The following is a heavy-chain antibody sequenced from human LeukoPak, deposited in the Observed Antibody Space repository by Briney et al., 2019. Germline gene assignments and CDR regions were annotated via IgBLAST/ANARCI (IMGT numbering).Heavy chain of an antibody. V-gene: IGHV4-59*08. J-gene: IGHJ4*02. CDR1: GGSISSYY. Sequence: SETLSLTCTVSGGSISSYYWSWIRQPPGKGLEWIGYIYYSGSTNYNPSLKSRVTISVDTSKNQFSLKLSSVTAADTAVYYCARGGRSYYGSASYYIGDNWGQGTLVTVSS. CDR2: IYYSGST. CDR3: ARGGRSYYGSASYYIGDN. D-gene: IGHD3-10*01.